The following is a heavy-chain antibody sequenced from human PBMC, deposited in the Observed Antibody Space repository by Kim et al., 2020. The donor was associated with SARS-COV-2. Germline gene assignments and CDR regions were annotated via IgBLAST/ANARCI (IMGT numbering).Heavy chain of an antibody. D-gene: IGHD6-13*01. Sequence: GGSLRLSCVASGFIFRNYAMHWLRQAPGKGLEWVASISSDGTNKYYVESVRGRFTISRDNSKNTLYVQINSLRVEDTAVYFCARDQPSTSWLGDVDYWGQGTLVTVSS. CDR1: GFIFRNYA. CDR2: ISSDGTNK. J-gene: IGHJ4*02. V-gene: IGHV3-30*04. CDR3: ARDQPSTSWLGDVDY.